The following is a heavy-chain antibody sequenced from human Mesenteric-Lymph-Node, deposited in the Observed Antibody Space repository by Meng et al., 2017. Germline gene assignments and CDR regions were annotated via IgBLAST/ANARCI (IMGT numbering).Heavy chain of an antibody. J-gene: IGHJ1*01. CDR3: ARDQQYYDSSGYSEYFQH. CDR1: GFTFSSYG. Sequence: GGSLRLSCAASGFTFSSYGMHWVRQAPGKGLEWVAVIWYDGSNKYYADSVKGRFTISRDNSKNTLYLQMNSLRAEDTAVYYCARDQQYYDSSGYSEYFQHWGQGTLVTVSS. V-gene: IGHV3-33*01. D-gene: IGHD3-22*01. CDR2: IWYDGSNK.